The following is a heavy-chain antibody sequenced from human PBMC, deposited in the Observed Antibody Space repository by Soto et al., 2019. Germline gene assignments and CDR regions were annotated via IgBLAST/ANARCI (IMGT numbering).Heavy chain of an antibody. Sequence: GGSLRLSCTASGFTLSDYAMSWVRRAPGRGLEWVSAISGGGGSTYYADSVRGRFTVSRDTSKKTLYLDMSSLRAEDTAVYYCAKEIQVWQGEDYYYYCYGMDVWGQGTTVTVSS. CDR2: ISGGGGST. D-gene: IGHD3-16*01. CDR1: GFTLSDYA. J-gene: IGHJ6*02. V-gene: IGHV3-23*01. CDR3: AKEIQVWQGEDYYYYCYGMDV.